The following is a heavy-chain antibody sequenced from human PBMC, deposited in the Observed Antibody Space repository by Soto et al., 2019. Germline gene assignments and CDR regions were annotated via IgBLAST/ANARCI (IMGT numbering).Heavy chain of an antibody. CDR1: GFTFSSYS. CDR3: ARVAGPGVSVFSDYYYMDV. J-gene: IGHJ6*03. V-gene: IGHV3-48*01. Sequence: TGGSLRLSCAASGFTFSSYSMNWVRQAPGKGLEWVSYISSSSSTIYYADSVKGRFTISRDNAKNSLYLQMNSLRAEDTAVYYCARVAGPGVSVFSDYYYMDVWGKGTTVTVSS. CDR2: ISSSSSTI. D-gene: IGHD2-8*01.